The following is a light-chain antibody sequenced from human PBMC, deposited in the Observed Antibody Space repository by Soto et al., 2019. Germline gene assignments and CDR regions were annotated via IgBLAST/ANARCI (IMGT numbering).Light chain of an antibody. J-gene: IGKJ5*01. Sequence: DIQITQSPSTLSASVGDRVTITCRASQSISSWLAWYQQKPGKAPKLLIYDASSLESGVPSRFSGSGSGTDFTLTISSLQPEDFATYYGQQSYSTPRTFGQGTRLEIK. CDR1: QSISSW. V-gene: IGKV1-5*01. CDR3: QQSYSTPRT. CDR2: DAS.